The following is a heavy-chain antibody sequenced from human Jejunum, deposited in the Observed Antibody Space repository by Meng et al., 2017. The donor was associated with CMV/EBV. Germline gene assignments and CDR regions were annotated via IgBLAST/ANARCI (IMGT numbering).Heavy chain of an antibody. V-gene: IGHV3-30*04. Sequence: FTFSRNAMHWVRQAPGKGLEWVAVVSFDGSNKFYADSVKGRFIISRDNSKSTLYLQMSSLTAEDTALYFCARVGDAVEDGVWAFDYWGQGTPVTVSS. CDR3: ARVGDAVEDGVWAFDY. CDR2: VSFDGSNK. CDR1: FTFSRNA. J-gene: IGHJ4*02. D-gene: IGHD1-26*01.